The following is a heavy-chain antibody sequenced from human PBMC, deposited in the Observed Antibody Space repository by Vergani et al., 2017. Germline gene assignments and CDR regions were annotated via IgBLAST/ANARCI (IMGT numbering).Heavy chain of an antibody. J-gene: IGHJ4*02. Sequence: QVQLQESGPGLVKPSETLSLTCAVSGGSISTNNWWSWVRQPPGKGLEWIGEIYHSGNTNYNPSLKSRVTISVDKSKNQFSLKLISVTAADTAVYYCARDRGLDGDYHFDYWGQGILVTVSS. CDR2: IYHSGNT. CDR1: GGSISTNNW. V-gene: IGHV4-4*02. CDR3: ARDRGLDGDYHFDY. D-gene: IGHD3-10*01.